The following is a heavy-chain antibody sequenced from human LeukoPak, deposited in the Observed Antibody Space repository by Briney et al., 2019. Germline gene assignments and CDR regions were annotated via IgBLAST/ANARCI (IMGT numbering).Heavy chain of an antibody. CDR3: AKAFWSGYLFSGGDDY. CDR2: ISSSGSTI. V-gene: IGHV3-48*03. CDR1: GFTFSSYE. J-gene: IGHJ4*02. D-gene: IGHD3-3*01. Sequence: GGSLRLSCAASGFTFSSYEMNWVRQAPGKGLEWVSYISSSGSTIYYADSVKGRFTISRDNAKNSLYLQMNSLRAEDTAVYYCAKAFWSGYLFSGGDDYWGQGTLVTVSS.